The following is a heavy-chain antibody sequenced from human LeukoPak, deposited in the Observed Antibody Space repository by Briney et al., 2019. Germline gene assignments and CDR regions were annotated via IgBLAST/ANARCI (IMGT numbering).Heavy chain of an antibody. V-gene: IGHV1-46*01. Sequence: GASVKVSCKASGYSFTSNYIHWVRQAPGQGLEWMGVIYPRDGSTSYAQKFQGRVTVTRDTSTSTVHMELSGLRSEDTAVYYCARDQEAFGYWGQGTLVTVSS. J-gene: IGHJ4*02. CDR2: IYPRDGST. CDR3: ARDQEAFGY. CDR1: GYSFTSNY.